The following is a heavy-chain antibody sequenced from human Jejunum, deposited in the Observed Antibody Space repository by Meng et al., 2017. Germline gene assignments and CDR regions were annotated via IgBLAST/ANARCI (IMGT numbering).Heavy chain of an antibody. D-gene: IGHD6-19*01. J-gene: IGHJ4*02. V-gene: IGHV3-53*02. CDR3: TKDWVAVAD. CDR2: MYSGGNT. Sequence: VPLVETGGGLIPPGGSLRLSCAASGFAVFTNYMSWVRQAPGKGLEWVSVMYSGGNTYYADSVKGRFTISRDGSKNTIYLQMNSLRAEDTAVYYCTKDWVAVADWGQGTLVTVSS. CDR1: GFAVFTNY.